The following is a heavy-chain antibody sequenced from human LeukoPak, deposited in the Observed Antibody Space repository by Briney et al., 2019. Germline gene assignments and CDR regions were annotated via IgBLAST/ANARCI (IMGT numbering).Heavy chain of an antibody. CDR2: IHSGGST. Sequence: GGSLRLSCAASGFTVSSNYMSWVRQAPGKGLEWVSVIHSGGSTYYADSVKGRFTISRDNSKNTLYLQMNSLRAEDTAVYYCARASPGSLGEYYFDYWGQGTLVTVSS. D-gene: IGHD3-16*01. CDR3: ARASPGSLGEYYFDY. V-gene: IGHV3-53*01. CDR1: GFTVSSNY. J-gene: IGHJ4*02.